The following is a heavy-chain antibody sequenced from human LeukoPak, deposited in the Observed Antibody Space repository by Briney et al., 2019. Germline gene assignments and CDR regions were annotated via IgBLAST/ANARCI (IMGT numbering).Heavy chain of an antibody. J-gene: IGHJ6*04. CDR2: IYYSGST. D-gene: IGHD3-9*01. CDR1: GGSISSYY. Sequence: PSETLSLTCTVSGGSISSYYWSWIRQPPGKGLEWIGYIYYSGSTNYNPSLKSRVTISVDTSKNQFSLKLSSVTAADTAVYYCARETGYDIKSWYYYGMDVWGKGTTVTVSS. CDR3: ARETGYDIKSWYYYGMDV. V-gene: IGHV4-59*01.